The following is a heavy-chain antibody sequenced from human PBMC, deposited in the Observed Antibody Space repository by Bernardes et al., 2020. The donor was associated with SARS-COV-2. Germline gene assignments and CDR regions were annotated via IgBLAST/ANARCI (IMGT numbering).Heavy chain of an antibody. CDR2: IYYSGST. D-gene: IGHD6-19*01. CDR1: GGSIRSSY. Sequence: SYTLSPTCSVSGGSIRSSYWSWIRQPPGKGLEWIGYIYYSGSTSSNPSLKSRVTISVDTSENRFSLRLSSVTAADTAVYYCARSGSGWDFGNWGQGTLVTVSS. J-gene: IGHJ4*02. V-gene: IGHV4-59*01. CDR3: ARSGSGWDFGN.